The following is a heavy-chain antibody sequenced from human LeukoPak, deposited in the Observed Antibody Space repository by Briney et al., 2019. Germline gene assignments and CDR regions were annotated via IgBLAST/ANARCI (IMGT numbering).Heavy chain of an antibody. J-gene: IGHJ4*02. D-gene: IGHD6-6*01. CDR1: GYTFTGYY. CDR2: INPNSGGT. Sequence: ASVKVSCKASGYTFTGYYMHWVRQAPGQGLEWMGWINPNSGGTNYAQKFQGRVTMTRDTSISTAYMELSRLRSDDTAVYYCARVGPLYSSYEFDYWGQGTLVIVSS. CDR3: ARVGPLYSSYEFDY. V-gene: IGHV1-2*02.